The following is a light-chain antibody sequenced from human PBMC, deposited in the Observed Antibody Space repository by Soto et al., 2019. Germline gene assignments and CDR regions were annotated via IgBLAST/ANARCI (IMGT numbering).Light chain of an antibody. J-gene: IGLJ1*01. Sequence: QCALTQPASVSGSPGQSITISCPGTSSDVGGYNYVSWYQHHPGKAPKLMIFDVSNRPSGVSNRFSGSKSGNTASLTISGLQPEDEADYYCSSYTTSNTRQIVFGTGTKVTVL. CDR3: SSYTTSNTRQIV. V-gene: IGLV2-14*03. CDR1: SSDVGGYNY. CDR2: DVS.